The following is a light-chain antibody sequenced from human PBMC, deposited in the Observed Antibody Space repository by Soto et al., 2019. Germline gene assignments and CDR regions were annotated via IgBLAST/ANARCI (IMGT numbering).Light chain of an antibody. J-gene: IGLJ1*01. CDR3: CSYVGTYTYV. V-gene: IGLV2-11*01. CDR2: DVT. CDR1: KSDLGDYNY. Sequence: QSVLTQPRSVSGSPGQSVTISCTGTKSDLGDYNYASWFQQHPGKTPKLMIYDVTRRPSGVPDRFSGSQSGNTASLTISGLQSEDEADYYCCSYVGTYTYVFGTGTKVTVL.